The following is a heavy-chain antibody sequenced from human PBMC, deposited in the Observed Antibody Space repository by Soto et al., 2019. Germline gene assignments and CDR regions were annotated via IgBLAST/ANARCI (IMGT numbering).Heavy chain of an antibody. CDR3: AGQRVVTDAKDIMGWFDP. CDR2: IIPIFGTA. V-gene: IGHV1-69*06. Sequence: SVKVSCKASGGTFSSYAISWVRQAPGQGLEWMGGIIPIFGTANYAQKFQGRVTITADKSTSTAYMELSSLRSEDTAVYYCAGQRVVTDAKDIMGWFDPWGQGTLVTVST. J-gene: IGHJ5*02. CDR1: GGTFSSYA. D-gene: IGHD2-2*01.